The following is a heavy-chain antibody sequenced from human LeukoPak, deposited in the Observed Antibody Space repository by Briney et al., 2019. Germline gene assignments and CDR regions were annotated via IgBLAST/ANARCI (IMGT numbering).Heavy chain of an antibody. CDR1: GHTFTSYD. V-gene: IGHV1-8*03. Sequence: ASVKVSCKASGHTFTSYDTNWVRQATGQGLEWMGWMNPNSGSTGYAQKFQGRVTITRNTSISTAYMELSGLRSEDTAVYYCARGRSTGYPYYFEYWGQGTLLTVSS. CDR3: ARGRSTGYPYYFEY. CDR2: MNPNSGST. D-gene: IGHD5-12*01. J-gene: IGHJ4*02.